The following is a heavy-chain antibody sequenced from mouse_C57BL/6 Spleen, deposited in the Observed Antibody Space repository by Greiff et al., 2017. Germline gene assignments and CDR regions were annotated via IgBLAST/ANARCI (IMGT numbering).Heavy chain of an antibody. Sequence: DVQLQESGPGLVKPSQSLSLTCSVTGYSITSGYYWNWIRQFPGNKLEWMGYISYDGSNNYNPSLKNRISITRDTSKNQFFLKLNSVTTEDTATYYCARDGGVFDYWGQGTTLTVSS. CDR2: ISYDGSN. V-gene: IGHV3-6*01. CDR3: ARDGGVFDY. CDR1: GYSITSGYY. J-gene: IGHJ2*01.